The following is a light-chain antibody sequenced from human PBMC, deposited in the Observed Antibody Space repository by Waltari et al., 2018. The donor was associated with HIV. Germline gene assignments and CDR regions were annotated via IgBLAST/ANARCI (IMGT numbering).Light chain of an antibody. J-gene: IGLJ1*01. Sequence: QSALTLAPSASGSPGQSVTISCTGTSSDFGGYNSVSWYHQHPGKAPKLMIYEVSKRPSGVPDRFSGSKSGNTASLTVSGLQAEDEADYYCSSYAGSNNFVFGTGTKVTVL. CDR1: SSDFGGYNS. CDR2: EVS. V-gene: IGLV2-8*01. CDR3: SSYAGSNNFV.